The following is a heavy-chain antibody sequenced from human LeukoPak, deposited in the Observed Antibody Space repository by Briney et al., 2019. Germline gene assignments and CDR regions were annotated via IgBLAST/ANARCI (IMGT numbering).Heavy chain of an antibody. Sequence: GGSLRLSCAASRFTFSNYAMNWVRQAPGKGLEWVSAINGGGDNTYYADSLKGRFTISRDNARNSLYLQMNSLSAEDTAVYYCARRASTERGHSYGLDHWGQGALVTVSS. CDR2: INGGGDNT. CDR1: RFTFSNYA. V-gene: IGHV3-23*01. D-gene: IGHD5-18*01. CDR3: ARRASTERGHSYGLDH. J-gene: IGHJ4*02.